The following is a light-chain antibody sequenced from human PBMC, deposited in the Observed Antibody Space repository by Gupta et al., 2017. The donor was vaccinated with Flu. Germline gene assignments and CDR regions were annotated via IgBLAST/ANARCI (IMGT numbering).Light chain of an antibody. J-gene: IGKJ3*01. CDR3: QQRSNWLLT. CDR2: DAS. CDR1: QSVSSY. Sequence: PTTLSLSPGERATLSCRASQSVSSYLAWYQQKPGQAPRLLIYDASNRATGIPARFSGSGSGTDFTLTISSLEPEDFAVYYCQQRSNWLLTFGPGTKVDIK. V-gene: IGKV3-11*01.